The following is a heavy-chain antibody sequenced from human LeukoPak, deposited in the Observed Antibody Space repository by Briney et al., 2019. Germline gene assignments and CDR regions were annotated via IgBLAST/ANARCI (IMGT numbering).Heavy chain of an antibody. CDR2: TYYRSKWYN. Sequence: SQTLSLTCAISGDSVSSNSAAWNWIRQSPSRGLEWLGRTYYRSKWYNDYGTSVKSRINISPDTSRNQFSLHFNSVTPEDTAVYYCVRDQDIYYGMDVWGQGTTVIVSS. J-gene: IGHJ6*02. D-gene: IGHD2-15*01. V-gene: IGHV6-1*01. CDR3: VRDQDIYYGMDV. CDR1: GDSVSSNSAA.